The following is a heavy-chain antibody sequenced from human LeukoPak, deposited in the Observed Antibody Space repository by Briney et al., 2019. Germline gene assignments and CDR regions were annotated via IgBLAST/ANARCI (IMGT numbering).Heavy chain of an antibody. Sequence: GASVKVSCKASGYTFTGYHVHWARQAPGQGLEWVGRINPNSGVTNYARKFQGRVTMTRHTSITTAHMELSRLRSDDTAVYYCARTSTGKRVDYWGQGTLVTVSS. CDR3: ARTSTGKRVDY. V-gene: IGHV1-2*06. D-gene: IGHD2-2*01. CDR2: INPNSGVT. CDR1: GYTFTGYH. J-gene: IGHJ4*02.